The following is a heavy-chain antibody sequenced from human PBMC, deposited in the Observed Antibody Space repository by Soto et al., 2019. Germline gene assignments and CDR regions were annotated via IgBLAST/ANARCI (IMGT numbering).Heavy chain of an antibody. J-gene: IGHJ4*02. CDR3: ARGVDYGDYPYFVY. Sequence: VQVQESGPGLVKPSETLSLTCTVSGGSIRSFYWNWIRQPPRKGLEWIGFIYYNGTTNYNPSLKSRVTISEDTSKNQFSLKLSSVTAADTAVYYCARGVDYGDYPYFVYWGQGTLVTVSS. CDR2: IYYNGTT. CDR1: GGSIRSFY. D-gene: IGHD4-17*01. V-gene: IGHV4-59*01.